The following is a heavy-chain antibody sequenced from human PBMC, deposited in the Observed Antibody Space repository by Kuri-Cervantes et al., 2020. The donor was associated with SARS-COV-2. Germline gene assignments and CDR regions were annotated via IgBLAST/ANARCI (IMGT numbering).Heavy chain of an antibody. CDR3: AKDSFVVVPAAIPGYYYYMDV. CDR2: IIPIFGTA. J-gene: IGHJ6*03. V-gene: IGHV1-69*13. CDR1: GGTFSSYA. Sequence: SVKVSCKASGGTFSSYAISWVRQAPGQGLEWMGGIIPIFGTANYAQKFQSRVTITADESTSTAYMDLTSLRSEDTAVYYCAKDSFVVVPAAIPGYYYYMDVWSKGTTVTVSS. D-gene: IGHD2-2*02.